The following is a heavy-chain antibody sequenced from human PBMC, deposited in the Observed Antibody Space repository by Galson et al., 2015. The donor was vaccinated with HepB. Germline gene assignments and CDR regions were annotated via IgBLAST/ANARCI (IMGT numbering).Heavy chain of an antibody. CDR2: IDPSDSYT. CDR1: GYSFTSYW. Sequence: QSGAEVKKPGESLRISCKASGYSFTSYWISWVRQMPGKGLEWMGRIDPSDSYTNYSPSFQGHVTISADKSITTAYLQWSSLKASDTAMYYFARGGGYNFGSEYWGQGTLVTVSS. J-gene: IGHJ4*02. D-gene: IGHD5-18*01. CDR3: ARGGGYNFGSEY. V-gene: IGHV5-10-1*01.